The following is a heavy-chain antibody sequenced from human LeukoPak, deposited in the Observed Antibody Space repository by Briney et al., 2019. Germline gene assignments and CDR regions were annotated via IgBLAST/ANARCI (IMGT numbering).Heavy chain of an antibody. D-gene: IGHD2-15*01. CDR1: GFTFSSYG. CDR2: IWCDGSNK. J-gene: IGHJ4*02. V-gene: IGHV3-33*01. CDR3: ARDLRSGGSYFFDY. Sequence: GGSLRLSCAASGFTFSSYGMHWVRQAPGKGLEWVAVIWCDGSNKYYADSVKGRFTISRHNSKNTLYLQMNSLRAEDTAVYYCARDLRSGGSYFFDYWGQGTLVTVSS.